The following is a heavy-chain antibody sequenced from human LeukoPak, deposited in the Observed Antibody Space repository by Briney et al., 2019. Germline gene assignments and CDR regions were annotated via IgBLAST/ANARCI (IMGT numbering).Heavy chain of an antibody. J-gene: IGHJ4*02. CDR2: ISTYNGNT. Sequence: GASVKVSCKASGYTFTSYGISWVRQAPGQGLEWMGWISTYNGNTNYAQKLQGRVTVTTDTSTSTAYMELRSLRSDDTAVYYCARGDDYYDSSGYYPAADYWGQGTLVTVSS. V-gene: IGHV1-18*01. CDR3: ARGDDYYDSSGYYPAADY. CDR1: GYTFTSYG. D-gene: IGHD3-22*01.